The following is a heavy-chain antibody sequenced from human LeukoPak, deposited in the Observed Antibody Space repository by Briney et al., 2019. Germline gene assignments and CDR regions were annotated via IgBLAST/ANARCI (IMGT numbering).Heavy chain of an antibody. Sequence: ASVKVSYKVSGYTFTSYGISWVRQAPGQGLEWMGWISAYNGNTNYAQKLQGRVTMTTDTSTSTAYMELRSLRSDDTAVYYCARDLAYSYGRAEYFQHWGQGTLVTVSS. CDR2: ISAYNGNT. CDR3: ARDLAYSYGRAEYFQH. J-gene: IGHJ1*01. V-gene: IGHV1-18*01. D-gene: IGHD5-18*01. CDR1: GYTFTSYG.